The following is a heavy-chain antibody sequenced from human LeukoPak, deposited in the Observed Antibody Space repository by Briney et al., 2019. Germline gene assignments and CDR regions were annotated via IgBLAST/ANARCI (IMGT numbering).Heavy chain of an antibody. J-gene: IGHJ4*02. D-gene: IGHD3-3*01. CDR1: GGSFSGYY. CDR3: ARGGLITIFGVASSLDY. V-gene: IGHV4-34*01. Sequence: PSETLSLTCAAYGGSFSGYYWSWIRQPPGKGLEWIGEINHSGSTNYNPSLKSRVTISVDTSKNQFSLKLSSVTAADTAVYYCARGGLITIFGVASSLDYWCQGTLVTVSS. CDR2: INHSGST.